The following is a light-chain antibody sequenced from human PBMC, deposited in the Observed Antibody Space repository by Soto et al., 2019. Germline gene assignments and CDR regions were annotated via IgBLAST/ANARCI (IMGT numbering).Light chain of an antibody. Sequence: DIQMTQSPSSLSASVGDRVTITCQASPDISNYLNWYQQKPGKAPKLLIYDASNLETGVPSRFSGSGSGTDFTFTISSLQPEDIATYYCQQYDKLPTFGPGTKVDIK. CDR3: QQYDKLPT. CDR1: PDISNY. J-gene: IGKJ3*01. CDR2: DAS. V-gene: IGKV1-33*01.